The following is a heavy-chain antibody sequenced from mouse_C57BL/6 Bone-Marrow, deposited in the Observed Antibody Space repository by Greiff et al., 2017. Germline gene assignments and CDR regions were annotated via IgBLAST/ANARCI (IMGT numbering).Heavy chain of an antibody. CDR2: IHPNSGST. CDR3: ARNAYYSNWDY. J-gene: IGHJ2*01. D-gene: IGHD2-5*01. CDR1: GYTFTSYW. V-gene: IGHV1-64*01. Sequence: QVQLQQPGAELVKPGASVKLSCKASGYTFTSYWMHWVKQRPGQGLEWIGMIHPNSGSTNYNEKFKSKATLTVDKSSSTAYMKLSSLTSEDSAVYYCARNAYYSNWDYWGQGTTLTVSS.